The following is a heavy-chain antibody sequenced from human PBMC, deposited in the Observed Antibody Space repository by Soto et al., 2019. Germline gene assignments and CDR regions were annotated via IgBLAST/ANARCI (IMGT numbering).Heavy chain of an antibody. V-gene: IGHV4-34*01. CDR2: INHSGST. D-gene: IGHD2-15*01. Sequence: SETLSLTCAVYGGSFSGYYWSWIRQPPGKGLEWIGEINHSGSTNYNPSLKSRVTISVDTSKNQFYLKLSSVTAADTAVYYCARGYCSGGSCYHIYFDYWGQGTLVTVSS. J-gene: IGHJ4*02. CDR3: ARGYCSGGSCYHIYFDY. CDR1: GGSFSGYY.